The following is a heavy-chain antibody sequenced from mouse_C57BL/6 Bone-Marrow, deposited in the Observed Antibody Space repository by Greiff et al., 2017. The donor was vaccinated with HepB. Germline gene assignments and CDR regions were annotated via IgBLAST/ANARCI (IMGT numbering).Heavy chain of an antibody. J-gene: IGHJ3*01. CDR3: ARGSSFAY. V-gene: IGHV5-12*01. Sequence: EVKLMESGGGLVQPGGSLKLSCAASGFTFSDYYMYWVRQTPEKRLEWVAYISNGGGSTYYPDTVKGRFTISRDNAKNTLYLQMSRLKSEDTAMYYCARGSSFAYWGQGTLVTVSA. CDR2: ISNGGGST. CDR1: GFTFSDYY.